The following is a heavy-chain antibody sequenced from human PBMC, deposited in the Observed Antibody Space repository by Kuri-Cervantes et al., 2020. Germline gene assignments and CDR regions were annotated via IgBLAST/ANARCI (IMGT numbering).Heavy chain of an antibody. V-gene: IGHV3-21*01. CDR1: GFTFSSYA. CDR2: ISGSSSYI. D-gene: IGHD4-23*01. J-gene: IGHJ6*02. CDR3: ARDQRYGGQYYYYYYGMDV. Sequence: GGSLRLSCAASGFTFSSYAMHWVRQAPGKGLEWVSSISGSSSYIYYADSVKGRFTISRDNAKNSLYLQMNSLRAEDTAVYHCARDQRYGGQYYYYYYGMDVWGQGTTVTVSS.